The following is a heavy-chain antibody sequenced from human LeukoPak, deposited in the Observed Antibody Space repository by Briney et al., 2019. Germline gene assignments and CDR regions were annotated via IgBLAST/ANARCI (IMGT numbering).Heavy chain of an antibody. V-gene: IGHV4-59*08. CDR1: GGSISSYY. CDR2: ICCSGST. Sequence: PSETLSLTCTDSGGSISSYYWSWIRQPPGKGLEWIGYICCSGSTNYDPSLKSRVTISVDTSKNPCSLKLSSVTAADTAVYYCARPLWFGEPNDACDIWGQGTMVTVSS. D-gene: IGHD3-10*01. CDR3: ARPLWFGEPNDACDI. J-gene: IGHJ3*02.